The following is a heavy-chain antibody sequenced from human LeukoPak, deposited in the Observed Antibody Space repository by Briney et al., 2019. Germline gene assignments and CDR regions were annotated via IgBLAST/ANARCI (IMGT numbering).Heavy chain of an antibody. D-gene: IGHD3-10*01. V-gene: IGHV1-24*01. CDR3: ATKSITMVRGVIITRYYFDY. Sequence: ASVKVSCKVSGYTLTELSMHWVRQAPGKGLEWMGGFDPEDGETIYAQKFQGRVTMTEDTSTDTAYMELSSLRSEDTAVYYCATKSITMVRGVIITRYYFDYWGQGTLVTVPS. J-gene: IGHJ4*02. CDR2: FDPEDGET. CDR1: GYTLTELS.